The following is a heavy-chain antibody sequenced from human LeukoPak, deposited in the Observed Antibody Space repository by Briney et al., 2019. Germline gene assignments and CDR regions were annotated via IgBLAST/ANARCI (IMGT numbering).Heavy chain of an antibody. J-gene: IGHJ6*02. V-gene: IGHV3-53*04. CDR1: GFSVSSNY. CDR3: ARDQGIYSSGWYSYYGMDV. Sequence: GGSLRLSCAASGFSVSSNYMNWVRQAPGKGLEWDSIIYNDGSTYYADSVKGRFTISRHNSKKMVYLQMNSLRTEDTAVYYCARDQGIYSSGWYSYYGMDVWGQGTTVTVSS. D-gene: IGHD6-19*01. CDR2: IYNDGST.